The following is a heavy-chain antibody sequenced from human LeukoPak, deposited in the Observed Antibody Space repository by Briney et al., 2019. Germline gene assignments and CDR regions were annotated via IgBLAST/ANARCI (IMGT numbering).Heavy chain of an antibody. J-gene: IGHJ4*02. CDR1: GFTFNSYW. V-gene: IGHV3-7*01. CDR3: ATGSGFVADY. Sequence: PGGSLRLSCAASGFTFNSYWMTWVRQAPGKGLEWVASINQDGSQKYYVESLKGRFTISRDNAKNSLYLQMNSLRAEDTAVYYCATGSGFVADYWGQGTLVTVSS. D-gene: IGHD3-10*01. CDR2: INQDGSQK.